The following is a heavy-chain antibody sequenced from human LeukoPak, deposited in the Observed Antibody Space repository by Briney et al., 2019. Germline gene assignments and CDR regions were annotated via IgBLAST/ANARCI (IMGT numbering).Heavy chain of an antibody. D-gene: IGHD3-9*01. CDR3: ARVSSFDWLLQTANAFDI. CDR2: FDPEDGET. CDR1: GYTLTELS. J-gene: IGHJ3*02. V-gene: IGHV1-24*01. Sequence: GASVKVSCKVSGYTLTELSMHWVRQAPGKGLEWMGGFDPEDGETIYAQKFQGRVTMTEDTSTDTAYMELRSLRSDDTAVYYCARVSSFDWLLQTANAFDIWGQGTMVTVSS.